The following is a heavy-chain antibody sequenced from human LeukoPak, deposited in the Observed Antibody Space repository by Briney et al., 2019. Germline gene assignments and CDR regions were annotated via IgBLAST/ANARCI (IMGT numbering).Heavy chain of an antibody. CDR2: ISSSSSYI. D-gene: IGHD4-17*01. CDR3: ARDTTVTTCGY. J-gene: IGHJ4*02. V-gene: IGHV3-21*01. CDR1: GFTFTDYY. Sequence: GGSLRLSCAVSGFTFTDYYMNWVRQAPGKGLEWVSSISSSSSYIYYADSVKGRFTISRDNAKNSLYLQMNSLRAEDTAVYYCARDTTVTTCGYWGQGTLVTVSS.